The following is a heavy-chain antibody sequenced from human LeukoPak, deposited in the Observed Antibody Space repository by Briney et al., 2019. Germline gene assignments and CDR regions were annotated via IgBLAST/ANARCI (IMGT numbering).Heavy chain of an antibody. V-gene: IGHV3-30*03. CDR1: GFTFSSYG. Sequence: PGGSLRLSCAASGFTFSSYGMHWVRQAPGKGLEWVAVISYDGSNKYYADSVKGRFSISRDNSRNILFLQMNSLRAEDTAVYYCARAGTTDNYYYYMDVWGKGTTVTISS. CDR3: ARAGTTDNYYYYMDV. D-gene: IGHD1-1*01. J-gene: IGHJ6*03. CDR2: ISYDGSNK.